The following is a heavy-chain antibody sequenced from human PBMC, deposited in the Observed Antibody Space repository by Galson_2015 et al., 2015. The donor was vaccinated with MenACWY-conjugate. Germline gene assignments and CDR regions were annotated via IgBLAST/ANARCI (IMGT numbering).Heavy chain of an antibody. CDR3: ARDRGTGYSSTWSEGSFDY. J-gene: IGHJ4*02. V-gene: IGHV1-18*01. D-gene: IGHD6-13*01. Sequence: WMGWISPYNGNTHYGQKFQGRVTVTTDTSTSTAHMEVRSLRSDDTAVYYCARDRGTGYSSTWSEGSFDYWGQGTLVSVSS. CDR2: ISPYNGNT.